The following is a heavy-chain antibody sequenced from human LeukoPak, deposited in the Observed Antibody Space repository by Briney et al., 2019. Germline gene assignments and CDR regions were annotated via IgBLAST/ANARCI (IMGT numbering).Heavy chain of an antibody. J-gene: IGHJ4*02. V-gene: IGHV4-59*12. CDR3: ARDRYLTGDPGYFDY. D-gene: IGHD7-27*01. CDR2: IYYSGST. CDR1: GGSISSYY. Sequence: SETLSLTCTVSGGSISSYYWSWIRQPPGKGLEWIGYIYYSGSTNYNPSLKSRDTISVDTPKNQFSLKLSSVTAADTAVYYCARDRYLTGDPGYFDYWGQGTLVTVSS.